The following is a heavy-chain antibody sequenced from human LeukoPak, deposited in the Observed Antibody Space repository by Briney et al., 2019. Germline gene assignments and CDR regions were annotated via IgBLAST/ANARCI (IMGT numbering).Heavy chain of an antibody. CDR3: AREKGIAAAGTFRYGHYFDY. CDR2: ISYDGSNK. Sequence: GGSLRLSCAASGFTFSSYAMHWVRQAPGKGLEWVAVISYDGSNKYYADSVKGRFTISRDNSKNTLYLQMNSLRAEDTAVYYCAREKGIAAAGTFRYGHYFDYWGQGTLVTASS. V-gene: IGHV3-30*04. J-gene: IGHJ4*02. D-gene: IGHD6-13*01. CDR1: GFTFSSYA.